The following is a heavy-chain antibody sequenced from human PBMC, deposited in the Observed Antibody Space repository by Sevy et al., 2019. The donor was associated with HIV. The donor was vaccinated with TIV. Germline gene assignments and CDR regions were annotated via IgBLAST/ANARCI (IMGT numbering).Heavy chain of an antibody. CDR2: ISYDGSNK. Sequence: GGSLRLSCAASGFTFSSYGMHWVRQAPGKGLEWVAVISYDGSNKYYADSVKGRFTISRDNSKNTLYLQMNSLRAEDTAVYYCAKDHQLRFLEWLSDPRYFDYWGQGTMVTVSS. V-gene: IGHV3-30*18. CDR3: AKDHQLRFLEWLSDPRYFDY. J-gene: IGHJ4*02. D-gene: IGHD3-3*01. CDR1: GFTFSSYG.